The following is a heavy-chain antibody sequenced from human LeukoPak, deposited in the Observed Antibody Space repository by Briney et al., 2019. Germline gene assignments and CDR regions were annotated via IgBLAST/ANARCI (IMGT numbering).Heavy chain of an antibody. J-gene: IGHJ1*01. CDR3: ARVRYCSGGSCYASEYFQH. V-gene: IGHV4-34*01. D-gene: IGHD2-15*01. CDR2: INHSGST. CDR1: VGSFSGYY. Sequence: NPSETLSLTCAVYVGSFSGYYWSWIRLPPWKGLEWIGEINHSGSTNYNPSLKSRVTISVDTSKNQFSLKLSSVTAADTAVYYCARVRYCSGGSCYASEYFQHWGQGTLVTVSS.